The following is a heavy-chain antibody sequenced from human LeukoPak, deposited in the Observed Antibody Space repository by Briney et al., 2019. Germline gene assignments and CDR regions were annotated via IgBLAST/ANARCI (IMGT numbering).Heavy chain of an antibody. CDR3: ARALGGYQLPHPFDY. CDR1: GGSISSGGYY. Sequence: PSETLSLTCIVSGGSISSGGYYWSWIRQHPGKGLEWIGYIYYSGSTYYNPSLKSRVTISVDTSKNQFSLKLSSVTAADTAVYYCARALGGYQLPHPFDYWGQGTLVTVSS. V-gene: IGHV4-31*03. J-gene: IGHJ4*02. CDR2: IYYSGST. D-gene: IGHD2-2*01.